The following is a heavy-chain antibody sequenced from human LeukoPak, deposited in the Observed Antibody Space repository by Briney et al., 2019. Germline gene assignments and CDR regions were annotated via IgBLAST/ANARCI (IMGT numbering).Heavy chain of an antibody. CDR1: GGSFSGYY. Sequence: PSETLCLTCAVYGGSFSGYYWSWVRQPPGMGLEWIGEVNLSGVTNYNPSLKSRITMSLDTSKNHFSLKLSSVTAADTAVYYCAGPVGGWFDPWGQGTLVTVSS. CDR2: VNLSGVT. J-gene: IGHJ5*02. D-gene: IGHD3-16*01. CDR3: AGPVGGWFDP. V-gene: IGHV4-34*01.